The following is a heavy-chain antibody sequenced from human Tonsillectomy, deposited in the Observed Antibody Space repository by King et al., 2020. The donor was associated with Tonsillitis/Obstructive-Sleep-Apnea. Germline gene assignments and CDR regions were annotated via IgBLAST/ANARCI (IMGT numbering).Heavy chain of an antibody. CDR2: ISYDGSNK. CDR3: ARDVQSESYYESGGYFDY. Sequence: VQLVESGGGVVQPGRSLRLSCAASGFTFSSYAMHWVRQAPGKGLEWVAVISYDGSNKYYADSVKGRFTISRDNSKNTLYLQMNSLRAEDTAVYYCARDVQSESYYESGGYFDYWGQGTLVTVSS. CDR1: GFTFSSYA. D-gene: IGHD1-26*01. J-gene: IGHJ4*02. V-gene: IGHV3-30*04.